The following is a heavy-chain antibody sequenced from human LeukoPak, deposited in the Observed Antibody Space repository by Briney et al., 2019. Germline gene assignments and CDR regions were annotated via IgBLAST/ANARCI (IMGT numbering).Heavy chain of an antibody. CDR3: AKDYGGNPFDH. CDR1: GFSFSSYI. J-gene: IGHJ5*02. Sequence: GGSLRLSCAASGFSFSSYIMNWVRQAPGKGLDWVSSISSSTKYIYYTDSVKGRFTLSRDNAKNSLSLQMNSLGAEDTAVYYCAKDYGGNPFDHWGQGTLVTVSS. V-gene: IGHV3-21*04. CDR2: ISSSTKYI. D-gene: IGHD4-23*01.